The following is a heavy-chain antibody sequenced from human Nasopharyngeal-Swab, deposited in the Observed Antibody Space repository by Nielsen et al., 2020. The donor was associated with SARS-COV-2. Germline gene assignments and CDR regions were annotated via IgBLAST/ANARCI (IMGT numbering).Heavy chain of an antibody. CDR2: INPNSGGT. Sequence: ASVKVSCKASGYTFTGYYMHWVRQAPGQGLEWMGRINPNSGGTNYAQKFQGRVTVTRDTSISTAYMELSRLRSDDTAVYYCARGPDSSGYNYYYYYMDVWGKGTTVTVSS. D-gene: IGHD3-22*01. CDR1: GYTFTGYY. J-gene: IGHJ6*03. CDR3: ARGPDSSGYNYYYYYMDV. V-gene: IGHV1-2*06.